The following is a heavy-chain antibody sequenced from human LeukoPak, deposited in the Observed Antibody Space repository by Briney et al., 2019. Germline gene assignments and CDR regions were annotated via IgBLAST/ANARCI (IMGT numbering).Heavy chain of an antibody. D-gene: IGHD6-6*01. V-gene: IGHV4-59*08. J-gene: IGHJ6*03. CDR2: IYYSGST. CDR3: ARRRSSLSGYYYMDV. Sequence: SPETLSLTCTVSGGSISSYYWSWIRQLPGKGLEWIGYIYYSGSTNYNPSLKSRVTISVDTSKNQFSLKLSSVTAADTAVYYCARRRSSLSGYYYMDVWGKGTTVTVSS. CDR1: GGSISSYY.